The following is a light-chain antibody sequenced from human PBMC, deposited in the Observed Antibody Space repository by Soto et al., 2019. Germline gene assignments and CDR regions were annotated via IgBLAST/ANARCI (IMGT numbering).Light chain of an antibody. CDR2: GAT. J-gene: IGKJ4*01. CDR3: QQYGSAPIT. CDR1: QSVSSTY. V-gene: IGKV3-20*01. Sequence: EIVLTQSPGTLSLSPGERVTLSCRASQSVSSTYLGWYQQKPGQAPRLLIYGATTRATGIPDRFSGSGSGTDFTLTINRLEPEDLAVYYCQQYGSAPITFGGGTKVEIK.